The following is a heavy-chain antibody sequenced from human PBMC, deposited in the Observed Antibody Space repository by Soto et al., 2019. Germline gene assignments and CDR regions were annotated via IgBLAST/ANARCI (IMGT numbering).Heavy chain of an antibody. CDR3: ARGLFGKQWLVGFDT. V-gene: IGHV1-69*01. J-gene: IGHJ4*02. CDR2: TIPMCATA. D-gene: IGHD6-19*01. Sequence: QVPLVQSGAEVKKPGSSVKVSCKASGGSFSNYIFAWVRQAPGQGLEWMGGTIPMCATAQYAQKLQGRVTITADESTSKVSMDLTSLTSDDTAVYYCARGLFGKQWLVGFDTWGQGTLVTVSS. CDR1: GGSFSNYI.